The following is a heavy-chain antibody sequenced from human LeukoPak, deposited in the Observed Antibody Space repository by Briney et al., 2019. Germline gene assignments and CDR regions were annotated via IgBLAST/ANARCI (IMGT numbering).Heavy chain of an antibody. CDR3: ARNGRYNWFDR. V-gene: IGHV4-59*01. CDR1: SGSISLYY. Sequence: SETLSLTCTVSSGSISLYYWSWIRQPPGKGLEWIGYIHYSGNTNYNPSLKSRVTISVDTSKNQLSLKVSSVTAADTAVYYCARNGRYNWFDRWGQGTLVTVSS. D-gene: IGHD2-8*01. J-gene: IGHJ5*02. CDR2: IHYSGNT.